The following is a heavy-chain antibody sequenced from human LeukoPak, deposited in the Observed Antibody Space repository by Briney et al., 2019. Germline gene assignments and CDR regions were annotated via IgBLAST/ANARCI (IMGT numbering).Heavy chain of an antibody. CDR1: GGSVSSGSYY. CDR2: IYYSGST. V-gene: IGHV4-61*01. D-gene: IGHD6-19*01. Sequence: SETLSLTCTVSGGSVSSGSYYWSWIRRPPGKGLEWIGYIYYSGSTNYNPSLKSRVTISVDTSKNQFSLKLSSVTAADTAVYYCARLELAVAGFHFDYWGQGTLVTVSS. J-gene: IGHJ4*02. CDR3: ARLELAVAGFHFDY.